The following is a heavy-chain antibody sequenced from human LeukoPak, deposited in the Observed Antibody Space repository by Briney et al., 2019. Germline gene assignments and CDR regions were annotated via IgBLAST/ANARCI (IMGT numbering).Heavy chain of an antibody. CDR2: IYYSGTT. J-gene: IGHJ3*02. CDR3: ARADNLFALAFDI. D-gene: IGHD3-16*01. Sequence: SETLSLTCTVSGGSFSTYYWSWIRQPPGKGLEWIGYIYYSGTTNYNPSLKSRVTISVDTSKNQFSLKLRSMTAADTAVYYCARADNLFALAFDIWGQGTMVTVSS. CDR1: GGSFSTYY. V-gene: IGHV4-59*01.